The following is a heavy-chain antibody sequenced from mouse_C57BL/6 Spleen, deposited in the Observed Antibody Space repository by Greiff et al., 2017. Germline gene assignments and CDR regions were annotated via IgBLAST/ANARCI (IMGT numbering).Heavy chain of an antibody. D-gene: IGHD1-1*01. J-gene: IGHJ4*01. Sequence: QVQLQQSGAELVRPGASVTLSCKASGYTFTDYEMHWVKQTPVHGLEWIGAIDPETGGTAYNQKFKGKAILTADKSSSTAYMELRSLTSEDSAVYYCTRRGVGIYYYGSSYGYYAMDYWGQGTSVTVSS. CDR1: GYTFTDYE. V-gene: IGHV1-15*01. CDR3: TRRGVGIYYYGSSYGYYAMDY. CDR2: IDPETGGT.